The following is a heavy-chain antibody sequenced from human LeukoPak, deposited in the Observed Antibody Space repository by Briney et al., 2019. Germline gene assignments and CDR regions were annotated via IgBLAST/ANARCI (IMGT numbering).Heavy chain of an antibody. V-gene: IGHV4-59*12. CDR2: IYYSGST. D-gene: IGHD1-1*01. Sequence: SETLSLTCTVSGGSISSYYWSWIRQPPGKGLEWIGYIYYSGSTNYNPSLKSRVTMSVDTSKNQFSLKLSSVTAADTAVYYCARDRGTWDDDGFDYWGQGTLVTVSS. CDR1: GGSISSYY. J-gene: IGHJ4*02. CDR3: ARDRGTWDDDGFDY.